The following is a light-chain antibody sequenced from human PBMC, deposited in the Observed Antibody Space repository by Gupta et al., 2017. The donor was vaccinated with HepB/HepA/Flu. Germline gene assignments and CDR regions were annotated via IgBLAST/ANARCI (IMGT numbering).Light chain of an antibody. Sequence: SYALTQPPSVSVPPGQTARISCSGDALPKQYAYWYQQKPGQAPVLLISKDTERPSGIPERFSASTSGTTVTLTISGVQAEDEADYYCQSADSSGTLWVFGGGTKLTVL. CDR1: ALPKQY. J-gene: IGLJ3*02. V-gene: IGLV3-25*03. CDR3: QSADSSGTLWV. CDR2: KDT.